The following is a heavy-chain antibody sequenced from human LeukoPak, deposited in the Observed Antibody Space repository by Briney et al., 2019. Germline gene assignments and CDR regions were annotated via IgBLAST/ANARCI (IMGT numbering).Heavy chain of an antibody. V-gene: IGHV1-8*01. CDR1: GYTFTSYD. CDR2: MNPNSGNT. Sequence: ASVKVSCKASGYTFTSYDINWVRQATGQGLEWMGWMNPNSGNTGYAQKFQGRVTMTRNTSISTAYMELSSLRSEDTAVYYCARGPSSHYYDSSGPSDYWGQGTLVTVSS. D-gene: IGHD3-22*01. J-gene: IGHJ4*02. CDR3: ARGPSSHYYDSSGPSDY.